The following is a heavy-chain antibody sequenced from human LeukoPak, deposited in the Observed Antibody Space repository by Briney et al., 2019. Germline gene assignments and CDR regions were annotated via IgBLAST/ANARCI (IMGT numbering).Heavy chain of an antibody. D-gene: IGHD5-18*01. CDR2: IYYSGST. CDR3: ARAGYSYGSIVFDY. CDR1: GGSISSNY. Sequence: SETLSLTCTVSGGSISSNYWSWIRQPPGRGLAWIGYIYYSGSTNYNPSLKSRVTISADTSKNQFSLKVSSVTAADTGVYYCARAGYSYGSIVFDYWGQGTLVTVSS. V-gene: IGHV4-59*01. J-gene: IGHJ4*02.